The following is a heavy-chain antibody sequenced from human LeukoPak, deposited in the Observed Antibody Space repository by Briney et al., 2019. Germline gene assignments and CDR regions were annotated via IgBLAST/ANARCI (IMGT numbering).Heavy chain of an antibody. Sequence: GGSLRLSCAASGSTFSSYAMHWVRQAPGKGLEWVAVISYDGSNKYYADSVKGRFTISRDNAKNTQYLQMNRLGAEDTAVYYCARVSIGAWYFDLWGRGTLVTVSS. V-gene: IGHV3-30-3*01. CDR2: ISYDGSNK. J-gene: IGHJ2*01. D-gene: IGHD3-16*01. CDR1: GSTFSSYA. CDR3: ARVSIGAWYFDL.